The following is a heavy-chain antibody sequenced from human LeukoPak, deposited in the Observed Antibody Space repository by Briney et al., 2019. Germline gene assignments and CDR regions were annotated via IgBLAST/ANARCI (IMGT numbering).Heavy chain of an antibody. V-gene: IGHV4-38-2*02. CDR1: GYSISSGYY. CDR2: IYHSGST. CDR3: ARDKYGVYYYMDV. Sequence: SETLSLTCTVSGYSISSGYYWGWIRQPPGKGLERIGSIYHSGSTNYNPSLKSRVTMSVDTSKNQFSLKLSSVTAADTAVYYCARDKYGVYYYMDVWGKGTTVTISS. D-gene: IGHD2-8*01. J-gene: IGHJ6*03.